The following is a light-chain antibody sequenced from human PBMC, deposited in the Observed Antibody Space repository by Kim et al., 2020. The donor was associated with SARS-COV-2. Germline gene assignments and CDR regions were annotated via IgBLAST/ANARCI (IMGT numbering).Light chain of an antibody. V-gene: IGKV3-11*01. CDR3: QQRNSWPPAVT. J-gene: IGKJ4*01. Sequence: PGERATLSGRASQSIDTSVAWYQQRPGQAPRLLVYDASNRAPGVPDRFSGSGSGTDFTLTISSLEPEDFSTYYCQQRNSWPPAVTFGGGTKVDIK. CDR2: DAS. CDR1: QSIDTS.